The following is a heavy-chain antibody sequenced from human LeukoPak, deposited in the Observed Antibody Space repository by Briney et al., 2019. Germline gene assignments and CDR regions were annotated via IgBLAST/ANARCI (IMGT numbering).Heavy chain of an antibody. J-gene: IGHJ3*02. CDR1: GFTFSTFA. CDR3: AKVIEGYSYATDAFDI. D-gene: IGHD5-18*01. CDR2: IFPSGGEI. V-gene: IGHV3-23*01. Sequence: GGSLRLSCAASGFTFSTFAMIWVRQPPGKGLEWVSSIFPSGGEIHYADSVRGRFTISRDNSKSILSLQMNSLRAEDTAVYYCAKVIEGYSYATDAFDIWGQGTMVTVSS.